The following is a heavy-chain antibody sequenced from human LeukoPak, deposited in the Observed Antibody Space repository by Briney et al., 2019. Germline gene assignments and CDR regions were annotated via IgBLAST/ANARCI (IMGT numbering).Heavy chain of an antibody. CDR2: IYYSGTT. Sequence: KPSETLSLTCTVSGGSISTYYWSWIRQPPGKGLEWIGYIYYSGTTNYNPSLKSRVTISVDTSKNQFSLKLSSVTAAGTAVYYCARLRYSSGQDYWGQGTLVTVSS. CDR1: GGSISTYY. D-gene: IGHD6-19*01. J-gene: IGHJ4*02. CDR3: ARLRYSSGQDY. V-gene: IGHV4-59*01.